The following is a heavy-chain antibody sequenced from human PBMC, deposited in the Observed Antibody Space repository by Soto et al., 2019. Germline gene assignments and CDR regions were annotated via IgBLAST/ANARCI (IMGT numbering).Heavy chain of an antibody. CDR2: ISANNGDT. D-gene: IGHD3-10*01. J-gene: IGHJ6*02. V-gene: IGHV1-18*01. Sequence: QVLLVQSGAEVKKPGASLKVSCKTSGYRFTNYGISWVLQAPGQGLEWMGWISANNGDTKFAQKVQDRVSLTIETSTRTVDVILGSRRSVDTAVYFWLSTSTYNDFLVCVMEPYSINVDVWSRGTTVSV. CDR1: GYRFTNYG. CDR3: LSTSTYNDFLVCVMEPYSINVDV.